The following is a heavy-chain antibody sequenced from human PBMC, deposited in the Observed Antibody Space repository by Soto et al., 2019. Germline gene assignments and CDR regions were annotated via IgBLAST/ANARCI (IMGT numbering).Heavy chain of an antibody. Sequence: GRSLRLSCSASGFTFSTHTMYWVRQAPGKGLEYVSAIGLHGRGAYYADSVKGRFTISRDDSRNTLFLQMSTLRPEDTAHYYFVNDLHTPEGCWVQGTVVTVSS. V-gene: IGHV3-64D*06. CDR2: IGLHGRGA. J-gene: IGHJ4*02. D-gene: IGHD4-4*01. CDR3: VNDLHTPEGC. CDR1: GFTFSTHT.